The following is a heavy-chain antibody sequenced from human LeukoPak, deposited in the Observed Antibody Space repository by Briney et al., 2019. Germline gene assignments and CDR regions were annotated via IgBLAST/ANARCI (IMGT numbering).Heavy chain of an antibody. D-gene: IGHD2-21*02. Sequence: GASVKVSCKASGYTFTSCYMHWVRQAPGQGLEWMGIINPSGGSTSYAQKFQGRVTMTRDTSTSTVYMELSSLRSEDTAVYYCARDPFVVVTATNYWFDPWGLGTLVTVSS. CDR2: INPSGGST. CDR1: GYTFTSCY. V-gene: IGHV1-46*01. CDR3: ARDPFVVVTATNYWFDP. J-gene: IGHJ5*02.